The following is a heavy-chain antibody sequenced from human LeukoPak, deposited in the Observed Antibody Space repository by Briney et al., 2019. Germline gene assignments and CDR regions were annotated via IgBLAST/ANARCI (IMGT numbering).Heavy chain of an antibody. CDR1: GFTFSVSS. J-gene: IGHJ4*02. D-gene: IGHD2-2*01. CDR2: IRGKANNYAT. V-gene: IGHV3-73*01. Sequence: PGGSLRLSCASSGFTFSVSSMHWVRQASGKGLEWVGRIRGKANNYATEYAASVKGRFTISRDDSKNTAYLQMNSLQTEDTAVYYCASSCTSATCQPGHWGQGTLVTVSS. CDR3: ASSCTSATCQPGH.